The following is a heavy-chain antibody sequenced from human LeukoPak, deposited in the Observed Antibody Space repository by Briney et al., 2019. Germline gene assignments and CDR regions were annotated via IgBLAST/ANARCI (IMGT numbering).Heavy chain of an antibody. V-gene: IGHV4-34*01. CDR2: INHSGST. J-gene: IGHJ6*02. CDR3: ARSVYYDFWSGYPAQYYYYGMDV. D-gene: IGHD3-3*01. CDR1: GGSFSGYY. Sequence: SETPSLTCAVYGGSFSGYYWSWIRQPPGKGLEWIGEINHSGSTNYNPSLRSRVTISVDTSKNQFSLKLSSVTAADTAVYYCARSVYYDFWSGYPAQYYYYGMDVWGQGTTVTVSS.